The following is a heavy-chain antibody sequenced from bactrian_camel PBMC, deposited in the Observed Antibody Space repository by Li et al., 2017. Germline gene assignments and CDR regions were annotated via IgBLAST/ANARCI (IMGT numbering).Heavy chain of an antibody. CDR1: GYTFNTY. CDR2: ITTRDVT. D-gene: IGHD5*01. V-gene: IGHV3S53*01. Sequence: HVQLVESGGGSVQAGGSLRLSCAASGYTFNTYSWFRQAPGKERELVSTITTRDVTKYADFVKGRFTISQDNRKNTVFLQMDSLKTEDTAVYYCAAEGALNGGICYGNPNYWGQGTQVTVS. J-gene: IGHJ4*01. CDR3: AAEGALNGGICYGNPNY.